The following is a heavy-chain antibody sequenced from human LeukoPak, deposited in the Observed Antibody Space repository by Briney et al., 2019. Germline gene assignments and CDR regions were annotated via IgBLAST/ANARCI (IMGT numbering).Heavy chain of an antibody. CDR1: GFTFDDYA. CDR3: AKDMDHDYDDYGFDY. J-gene: IGHJ4*02. Sequence: PGGSLRLSCAASGFTFDDYAMHWVRQAPGKGLEWVSGISWNSGSIGYADSVKGRCTISRDNSKNTVYLQMNSLRAEDTAVYYCAKDMDHDYDDYGFDYWGQGTPVTVSS. D-gene: IGHD4-17*01. CDR2: ISWNSGSI. V-gene: IGHV3-9*01.